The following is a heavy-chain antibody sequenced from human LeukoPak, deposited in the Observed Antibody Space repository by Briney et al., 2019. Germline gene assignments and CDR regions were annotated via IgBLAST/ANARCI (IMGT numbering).Heavy chain of an antibody. CDR3: AKDLLPSNVLLWFGASDYYYGMDV. J-gene: IGHJ6*02. D-gene: IGHD3-10*01. CDR2: IRGSGGST. Sequence: GRSLRLSCAASGFTFSSYGMHWVRQAPGKGLEWVSGIRGSGGSTYYADSVKGRFTISRDNSKNTLYLQMNSLRAEDTAVYYCAKDLLPSNVLLWFGASDYYYGMDVWGQGTTVTVSS. CDR1: GFTFSSYG. V-gene: IGHV3-23*01.